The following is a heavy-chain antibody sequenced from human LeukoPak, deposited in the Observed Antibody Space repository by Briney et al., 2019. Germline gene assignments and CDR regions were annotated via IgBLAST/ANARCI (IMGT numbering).Heavy chain of an antibody. CDR3: AKGGSYYYESSGYLDY. CDR2: IKQDGSEK. D-gene: IGHD3-22*01. CDR1: GFTFSGYW. J-gene: IGHJ4*02. Sequence: GGSLRLSCAASGFTFSGYWLTWVRQAPGKGLEWVANIKQDGSEKYYVDSVKGRFTISRDNAKNSLYLQMNSLRAEDTALYYCAKGGSYYYESSGYLDYWGQGMLVTVSS. V-gene: IGHV3-7*03.